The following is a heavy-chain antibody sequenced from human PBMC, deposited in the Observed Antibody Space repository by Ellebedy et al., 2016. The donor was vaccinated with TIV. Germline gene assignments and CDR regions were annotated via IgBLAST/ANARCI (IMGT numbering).Heavy chain of an antibody. J-gene: IGHJ4*02. CDR3: ATYEGGQVGVYSGYDPPPGGDY. V-gene: IGHV1-18*01. D-gene: IGHD5-12*01. CDR2: ISAYNGNT. Sequence: ASVKVSCKASGYTFTSYGISWVRQAPGQGLEWMGWISAYNGNTNYAQKLQGRVTMTTDTSTSTAYMELRSLRSDDTAVYYCATYEGGQVGVYSGYDPPPGGDYWGQGTLVTVSS. CDR1: GYTFTSYG.